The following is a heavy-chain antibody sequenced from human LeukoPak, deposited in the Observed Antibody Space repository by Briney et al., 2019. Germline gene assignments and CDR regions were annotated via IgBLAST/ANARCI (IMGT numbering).Heavy chain of an antibody. D-gene: IGHD6-19*01. J-gene: IGHJ2*01. V-gene: IGHV3-21*01. CDR1: GFTFSSHW. Sequence: GGSLRLSCAASGFTFSSHWMHWVRQAPGKGLEWVSSISSSSSYIYCADSVEGRFTISRDNAKNSLYLQMNSLRAEDTAVYYCARTPYSSGWYLPDWYFDLWGRGTLVTVSS. CDR3: ARTPYSSGWYLPDWYFDL. CDR2: ISSSSSYI.